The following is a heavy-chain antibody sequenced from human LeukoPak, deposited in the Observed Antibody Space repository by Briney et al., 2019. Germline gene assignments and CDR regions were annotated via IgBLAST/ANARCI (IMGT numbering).Heavy chain of an antibody. J-gene: IGHJ5*02. V-gene: IGHV4-34*01. CDR1: GGSFSGYY. CDR3: ARARRTMIVVVITTHGHWFDP. Sequence: SETLSLTCAVYGGSFSGYYWSWIRQPPGKGLEWIGEINHSGSTNYNPSLKSRVTISVDTSKNQFSLKLSSATAADTAVYYCARARRTMIVVVITTHGHWFDPWGQGTLVTVSS. CDR2: INHSGST. D-gene: IGHD3-22*01.